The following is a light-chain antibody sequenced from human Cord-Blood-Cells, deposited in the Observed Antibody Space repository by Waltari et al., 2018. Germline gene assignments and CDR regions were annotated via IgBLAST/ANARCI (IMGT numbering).Light chain of an antibody. CDR3: SSYTSSSTLEV. J-gene: IGLJ3*02. CDR2: DVS. V-gene: IGLV2-14*03. CDR1: SSDVGGYNY. Sequence: QSALTQPASLSGSPGQSITISCPGTSSDVGGYNYVSWYQQHPGKAPKPMIYDVSNRPSGVSNRFSGSKSGNTASLTISGLQAEDEADYYCSSYTSSSTLEVFGGGTKLTVL.